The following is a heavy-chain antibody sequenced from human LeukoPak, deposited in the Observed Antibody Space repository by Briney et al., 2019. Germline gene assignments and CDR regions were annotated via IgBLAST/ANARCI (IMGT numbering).Heavy chain of an antibody. CDR3: ARVSNFWSGLSAFDI. CDR1: GGSISSYY. J-gene: IGHJ3*02. D-gene: IGHD3-3*01. CDR2: IYYSGST. Sequence: SETLSLTCTVSGGSISSYYWSWIRQPPGKGLEWIGYIYYSGSTNYNPSLKSRVTISVDTSKNQFSLKLSSVTAADTAVYYCARVSNFWSGLSAFDIWGQGTMVTVSS. V-gene: IGHV4-59*01.